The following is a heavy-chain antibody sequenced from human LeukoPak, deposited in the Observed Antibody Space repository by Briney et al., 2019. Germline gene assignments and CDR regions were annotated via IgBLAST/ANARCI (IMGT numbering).Heavy chain of an antibody. D-gene: IGHD4-23*01. Sequence: SETLSLTCTVSGGSISSHYWSWIRQPPGKGLEWIGYIYYSGSTNYNPSLKSRVTISVDTSKNQFSLKLSSVTAADTAVYYCARDLRGGNSPYWYFDLWGRGTLVTVSS. V-gene: IGHV4-59*11. CDR2: IYYSGST. CDR3: ARDLRGGNSPYWYFDL. CDR1: GGSISSHY. J-gene: IGHJ2*01.